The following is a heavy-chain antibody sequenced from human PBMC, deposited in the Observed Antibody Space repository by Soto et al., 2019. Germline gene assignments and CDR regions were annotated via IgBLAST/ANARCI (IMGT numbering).Heavy chain of an antibody. D-gene: IGHD3-16*01. V-gene: IGHV3-30-3*01. CDR2: ISYDGSNK. CDR3: ARDGFGGYGMDV. CDR1: GFTFSSYA. Sequence: QVQLVESGGGVVQPGRSLRLSCAASGFTFSSYAMHWVRQAPGKGLEWVAVISYDGSNKYYADSVKGRFTISRDNSKNTLYRQMNSLRAEETAVYYCARDGFGGYGMDVWGQGTTGTVFS. J-gene: IGHJ6*02.